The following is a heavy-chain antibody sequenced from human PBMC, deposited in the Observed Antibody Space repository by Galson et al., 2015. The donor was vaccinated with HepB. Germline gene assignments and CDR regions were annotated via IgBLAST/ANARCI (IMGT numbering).Heavy chain of an antibody. CDR1: GFTFGDYA. D-gene: IGHD6-13*01. CDR2: IRSKAYGGTT. Sequence: SLRLSCAASGFTFGDYAMSWVRQAPGKGLEWVGFIRSKAYGGTTEYAASVKGRFTISRDDSKSIAYLQMNSLKTEDTAVYYCTRPAAGTELSFDYWGQGTLVTVSS. J-gene: IGHJ4*02. V-gene: IGHV3-49*04. CDR3: TRPAAGTELSFDY.